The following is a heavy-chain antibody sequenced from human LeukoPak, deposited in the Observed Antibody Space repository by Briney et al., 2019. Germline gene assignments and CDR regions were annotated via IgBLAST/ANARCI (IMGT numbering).Heavy chain of an antibody. Sequence: PGGSLRLSCAASGFTFSSYWMSWVRQAPGKGPEWVAHIKQDASQEYHVDSVKGRFTISRDNAKNSLYLQMNSLRAEDTAVYYCARDPSSRAAAGRGDYWGQGTLVTVSS. J-gene: IGHJ4*02. D-gene: IGHD6-13*01. V-gene: IGHV3-7*01. CDR1: GFTFSSYW. CDR3: ARDPSSRAAAGRGDY. CDR2: IKQDASQE.